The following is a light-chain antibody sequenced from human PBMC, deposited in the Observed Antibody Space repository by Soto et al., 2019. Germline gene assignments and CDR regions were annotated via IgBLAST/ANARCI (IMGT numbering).Light chain of an antibody. J-gene: IGKJ4*01. Sequence: DIKMTQSPSSLSASPGDRVTMTCQASQDIKNYLIWYQQKSGKAPKLLIYDASDLETGVPSRFSGSGSGTDFTFTINSLQPEDIATDYCQQDDNSPLTFGGGTKVDIK. CDR3: QQDDNSPLT. CDR2: DAS. V-gene: IGKV1-33*01. CDR1: QDIKNY.